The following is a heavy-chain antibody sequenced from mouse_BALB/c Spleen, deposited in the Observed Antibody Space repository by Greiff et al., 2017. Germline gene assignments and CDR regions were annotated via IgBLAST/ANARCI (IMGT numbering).Heavy chain of an antibody. CDR3: ARDLLLLAY. D-gene: IGHD2-10*01. CDR2: IWAGGST. CDR1: GFSLTSYG. J-gene: IGHJ3*01. V-gene: IGHV2-9*02. Sequence: VKLMESGPGLVAPSQSLSITCTVSGFSLTSYGVHWVRQPPGKGLEWLGVIWAGGSTNYNSALMSRLSISKDNSKSQVFLKMNSLQTDDTAMYYCARDLLLLAYWGQGTLVTVSA.